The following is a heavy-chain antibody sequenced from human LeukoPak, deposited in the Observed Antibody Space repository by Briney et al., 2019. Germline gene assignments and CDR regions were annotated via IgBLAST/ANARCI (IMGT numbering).Heavy chain of an antibody. CDR2: IKTNGNDK. CDR1: GFTFSSHW. CDR3: VRDGAPVGMNLGAFDI. D-gene: IGHD2-2*01. V-gene: IGHV3-74*01. Sequence: GGSLRLSCAASGFTFSSHWLHWVRHAPGKGLVWVSSIKTNGNDKTYADSVKGRFTISRDNAKSTLSLQMNSLRAEDTAVYYCVRDGAPVGMNLGAFDIWGQGTMVTVSS. J-gene: IGHJ3*02.